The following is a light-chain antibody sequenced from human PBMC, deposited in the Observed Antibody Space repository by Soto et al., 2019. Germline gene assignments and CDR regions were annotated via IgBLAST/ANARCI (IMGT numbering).Light chain of an antibody. CDR2: AAS. CDR1: QGISSY. CDR3: QQLNSYPIT. J-gene: IGKJ5*01. Sequence: DIQLTQSPSFLSASVGDRVTITCRASQGISSYLAWYQQKPGKAPKLLIYAASTLQSGVPSRFSGSGSGTELTITISSLQPEDFATYYCQQLNSYPITFGRGTRLEIK. V-gene: IGKV1-9*01.